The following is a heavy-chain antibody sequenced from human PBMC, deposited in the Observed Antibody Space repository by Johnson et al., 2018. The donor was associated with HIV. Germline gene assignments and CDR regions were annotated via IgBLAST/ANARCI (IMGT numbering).Heavy chain of an antibody. D-gene: IGHD4-23*01. J-gene: IGHJ3*02. CDR3: ARAGYGGNTDAFDI. CDR2: INWNGGST. Sequence: DVYLVESGGRVVQPGRSLRLSCAASGFTFSSYGMSCVRQAPGKGLEWVSGINWNGGSTGYGDSVKGRFTISRYNAKNSLYLHMNSLRVEDTALYYCARAGYGGNTDAFDIWGQGTMVTVSS. V-gene: IGHV3-20*04. CDR1: GFTFSSYG.